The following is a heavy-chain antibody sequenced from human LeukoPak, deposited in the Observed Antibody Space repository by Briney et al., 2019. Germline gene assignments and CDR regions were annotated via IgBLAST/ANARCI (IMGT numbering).Heavy chain of an antibody. V-gene: IGHV3-23*01. CDR3: ARDPPAVAANTYG. Sequence: PGGSLRLSCAASGFTFSSYAMSWVRQAPGKGLEWVSAISGSGGSTYYADAVKGRFTISRDGSKNTLYLQMNSLRAEDTAVYYCARDPPAVAANTYGWGQGTLVTVSS. D-gene: IGHD6-6*01. J-gene: IGHJ4*02. CDR1: GFTFSSYA. CDR2: ISGSGGST.